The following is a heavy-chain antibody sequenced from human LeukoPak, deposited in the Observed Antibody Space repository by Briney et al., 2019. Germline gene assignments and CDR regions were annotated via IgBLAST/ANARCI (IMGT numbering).Heavy chain of an antibody. CDR2: IYYSGNT. CDR1: GGSFSGYY. D-gene: IGHD3-22*01. Sequence: SETLSLTCAVYGGSFSGYYWGWIRQPPGKGLEWIGSIYYSGNTYDNPSLKSRVTISVDTSKNQFSLKLSSVTAADTALYYCVRHAYNYDSSGYYYYFDYWGQGTLVTVSS. CDR3: VRHAYNYDSSGYYYYFDY. V-gene: IGHV4-39*01. J-gene: IGHJ4*02.